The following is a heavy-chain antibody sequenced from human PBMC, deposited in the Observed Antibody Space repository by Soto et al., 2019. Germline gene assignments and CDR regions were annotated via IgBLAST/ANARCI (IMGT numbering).Heavy chain of an antibody. CDR1: GFTFSSYW. CDR3: AKENWAFDI. CDR2: INSYGSST. Sequence: GGSLRLSCAASGFTFSSYWMHWVRQAPGKGLVWVSRINSYGSSTSYADSVKGRFTISRDISKNTLYLQMTSLRAEDTAVYYCAKENWAFDICGQGTRVTVSS. J-gene: IGHJ3*02. V-gene: IGHV3-74*01.